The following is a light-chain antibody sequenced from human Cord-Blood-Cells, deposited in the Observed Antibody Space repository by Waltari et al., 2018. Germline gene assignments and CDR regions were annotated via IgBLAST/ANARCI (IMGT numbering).Light chain of an antibody. CDR1: QGISSY. CDR3: QQLNSYPPLT. V-gene: IGKV1-9*01. Sequence: IQLTQSPSSLSASVGDRVTITCRASQGISSYLAWYQQKPGKAPKLLIYAASTLQSGVPSRFSGSGSGTDFTLTISSLQPEDFANYYCQQLNSYPPLTFGGGTKVEIK. CDR2: AAS. J-gene: IGKJ4*01.